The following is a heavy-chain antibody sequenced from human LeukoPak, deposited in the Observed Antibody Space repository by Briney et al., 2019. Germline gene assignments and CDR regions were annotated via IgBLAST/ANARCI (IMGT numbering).Heavy chain of an antibody. CDR1: GFTFDDYA. CDR3: AKDKYGSGSISFDY. J-gene: IGHJ4*02. Sequence: PGRSLRLSCAASGFTFDDYAMHWVRQAPGKGLEWVSGISWNSGSIGYADSVKGRLTISRDNAKNSLYLQMNSLRAEDTALYYCAKDKYGSGSISFDYWGQGTLVTVSS. V-gene: IGHV3-9*01. CDR2: ISWNSGSI. D-gene: IGHD3-10*01.